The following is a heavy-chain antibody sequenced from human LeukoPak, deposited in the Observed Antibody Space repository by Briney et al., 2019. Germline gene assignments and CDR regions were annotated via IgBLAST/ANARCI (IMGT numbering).Heavy chain of an antibody. CDR1: GGSLSGYY. D-gene: IGHD6-6*01. V-gene: IGHV4-34*01. Sequence: SETLSLTCAVYGGSLSGYYWSWIRQPPGKGLEWIGEINHSGSTNYSPSLKSRVTISVDTSKNQFSLKLSSVTAADTAVYYCARDGSIAARGWFDPWGQGTLVTVSS. CDR2: INHSGST. CDR3: ARDGSIAARGWFDP. J-gene: IGHJ5*02.